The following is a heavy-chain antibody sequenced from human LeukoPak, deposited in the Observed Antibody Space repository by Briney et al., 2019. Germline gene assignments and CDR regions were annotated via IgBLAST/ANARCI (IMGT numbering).Heavy chain of an antibody. CDR1: GFTFSSYW. CDR2: IKQDGSEK. J-gene: IGHJ4*02. V-gene: IGHV3-7*01. CDR3: ASGRPFDY. Sequence: GXXLRLSCAASGFTFSSYWMSWVRQAPGKGLEWVAYIKQDGSEKYYVDSVKGRFTISRDNAKNSLYLQMNSLGAEDTAVYYCASGRPFDYWGQGTLVTVSS. D-gene: IGHD1-26*01.